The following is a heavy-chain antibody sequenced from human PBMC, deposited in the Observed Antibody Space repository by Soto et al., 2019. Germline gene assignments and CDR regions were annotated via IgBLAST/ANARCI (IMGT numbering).Heavy chain of an antibody. CDR1: GFTFSPAW. D-gene: IGHD6-25*01. J-gene: IGHJ6*02. Sequence: GGSLRLSCAASGFTFSPAWMSWVRQAPGKGLERVALIKSKTSGETRDYAAPVKGRFSLSRDDSTNTVFLQMESLKSEDTGVYYCTTLTAAGQGYYYYYGMDVWGQGITVTVSS. CDR2: IKSKTSGETR. V-gene: IGHV3-15*01. CDR3: TTLTAAGQGYYYYYGMDV.